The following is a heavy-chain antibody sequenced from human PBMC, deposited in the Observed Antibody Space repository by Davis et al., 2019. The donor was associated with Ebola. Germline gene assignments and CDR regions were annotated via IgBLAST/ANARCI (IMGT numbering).Heavy chain of an antibody. Sequence: AASVKVSCKASGYTLVSYYAHWVRHAPGQGLEWMGIINPSGGTTTYAQKFQGRVTMTRDTSTNTLYMELSSLTSGDTAVYYCVRDLRGWGDFDYWGQGTLVTVSS. CDR1: GYTLVSYY. V-gene: IGHV1-46*01. CDR3: VRDLRGWGDFDY. J-gene: IGHJ4*02. CDR2: INPSGGTT. D-gene: IGHD3-10*01.